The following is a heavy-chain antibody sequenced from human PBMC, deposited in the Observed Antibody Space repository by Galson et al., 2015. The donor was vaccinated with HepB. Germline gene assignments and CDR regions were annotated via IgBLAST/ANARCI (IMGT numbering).Heavy chain of an antibody. V-gene: IGHV3-33*01. CDR3: AREWDYGSGSYYDY. D-gene: IGHD3-10*01. CDR2: IWYDGSNK. Sequence: SLRLSCAASGFTFSSYGMHWVRQAPGKGLEWVAVIWYDGSNKYYADSVKGRFTISRDNSKNTLYLQMNSLRAEDTAVYYCAREWDYGSGSYYDYWGQGTLVTVSS. J-gene: IGHJ4*02. CDR1: GFTFSSYG.